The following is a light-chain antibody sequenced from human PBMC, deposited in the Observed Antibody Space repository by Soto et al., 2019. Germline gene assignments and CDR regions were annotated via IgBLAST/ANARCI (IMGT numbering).Light chain of an antibody. V-gene: IGKV1-5*03. Sequence: DIQMTQSPSTLSASVGDTVTITCRASQSISNWLAWYQQKPGQAPKLLIHKASTLESGVPSRFCGSGSGTEFTLTISSLQPDYFATFYCQQYDRFPYTFGQGTKLEIK. CDR1: QSISNW. CDR2: KAS. CDR3: QQYDRFPYT. J-gene: IGKJ2*01.